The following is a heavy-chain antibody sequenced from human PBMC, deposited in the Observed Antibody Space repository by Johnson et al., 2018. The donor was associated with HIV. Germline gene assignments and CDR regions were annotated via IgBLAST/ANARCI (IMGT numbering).Heavy chain of an antibody. CDR3: ASSITMIVVVTGGAFDI. J-gene: IGHJ3*02. CDR1: GFTFSTYW. D-gene: IGHD3-22*01. V-gene: IGHV3-7*05. Sequence: VQLVESGGGLVQPGGSLRLSCAASGFTFSTYWMSWVRQAPGKGLEWVANIKQDGSEKYYVDSVKGRFTISRDNAKNSLYLQMKSLRAEDTAVYYCASSITMIVVVTGGAFDIWGQGTMVTVSS. CDR2: IKQDGSEK.